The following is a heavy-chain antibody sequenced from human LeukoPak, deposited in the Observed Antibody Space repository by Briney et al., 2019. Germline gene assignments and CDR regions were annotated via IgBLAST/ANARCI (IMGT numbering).Heavy chain of an antibody. J-gene: IGHJ4*02. D-gene: IGHD3-3*01. CDR2: VSGSNGRT. CDR1: GYTYTTYG. CDR3: ARRNDYWSGFSPYYFDS. V-gene: IGHV1-18*01. Sequence: GASVKVSCKASGYTYTTYGISWIRQAPGQGLEWMGWVSGSNGRTNYAHNFQGRVTMTTHTSATTAYMELSSLRSDDTAVYYCARRNDYWSGFSPYYFDSWGQGTLLIVSS.